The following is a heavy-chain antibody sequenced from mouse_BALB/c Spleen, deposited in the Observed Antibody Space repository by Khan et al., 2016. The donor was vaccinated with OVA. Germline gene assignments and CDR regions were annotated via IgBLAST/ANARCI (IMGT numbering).Heavy chain of an antibody. CDR1: GFSLTSYA. V-gene: IGHV2-6-2*01. J-gene: IGHJ4*01. Sequence: QVQLKESGPDLVAPSQSLSITCTVSGFSLTSYAIRWVRQPPGKGLEWLVVIWSDGSTTYNSALKSRLSISKDNSKSQVFLKINSLQTDDTAMYDCARHQFPLSMDSWGQGTSVTVSS. CDR2: IWSDGST. CDR3: ARHQFPLSMDS.